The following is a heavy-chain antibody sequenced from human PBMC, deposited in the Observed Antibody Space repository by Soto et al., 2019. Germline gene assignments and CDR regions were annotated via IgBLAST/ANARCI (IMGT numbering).Heavy chain of an antibody. CDR3: ARVAGIAARPGYFDY. CDR2: ISYDGSNK. D-gene: IGHD6-6*01. CDR1: GFTFSSYA. Sequence: LRLSCAASGFTFSSYAMHWVRQAPGKGLEWVAVISYDGSNKYYADSVKGRFTISRDNSKNTLYQQMNSLRAEDTAVYYCARVAGIAARPGYFDYWGQGTLVTVSS. V-gene: IGHV3-30-3*01. J-gene: IGHJ4*02.